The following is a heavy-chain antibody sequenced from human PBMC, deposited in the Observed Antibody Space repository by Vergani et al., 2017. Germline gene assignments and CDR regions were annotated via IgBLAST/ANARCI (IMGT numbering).Heavy chain of an antibody. CDR2: IYYSGRT. V-gene: IGHV4-30-4*08. D-gene: IGHD1-1*01. CDR1: GGSISSGDYY. CDR3: ARANNWGGAFDI. Sequence: QVQLQESGPGLVKPSQTLPLTCTVSGGSISSGDYYWSWIRQPPGKGLEWIGYIYYSGRTYYNPSLKSRVTISVDTSKNQFSLKLSSVTAADTAVYYCARANNWGGAFDIWGQATMVTVSS. J-gene: IGHJ3*02.